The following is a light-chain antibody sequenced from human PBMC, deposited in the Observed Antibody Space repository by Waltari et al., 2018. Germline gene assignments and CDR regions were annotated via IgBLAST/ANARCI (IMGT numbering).Light chain of an antibody. CDR3: QQSYSTPWT. CDR2: AAY. J-gene: IGKJ1*01. V-gene: IGKV1-39*01. CDR1: QSISNY. Sequence: DIQMTQSPSSLSASVGDRVTITCRASQSISNYLNLYQKKPGKAHKPLIYAAYSLQSGLPSRFRCSGSGTDFTLTISSLQPEDFATYYCQQSYSTPWTFGQGTKVEIK.